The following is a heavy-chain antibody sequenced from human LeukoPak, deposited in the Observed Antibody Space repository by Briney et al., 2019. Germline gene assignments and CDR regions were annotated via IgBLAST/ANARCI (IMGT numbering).Heavy chain of an antibody. V-gene: IGHV3-11*04. J-gene: IGHJ6*03. CDR3: ARDFKYYYDSSGFETYYYYYMDV. Sequence: KTGGSLRLSCAASGFTFSDYYMSWIRQAPGKGLEWVSYISSSGSTIYYADSVKGRFTISSDNAKNSLYLQMNSLRAEDTAVYYCARDFKYYYDSSGFETYYYYYMDVWGKGTTVTVSS. CDR1: GFTFSDYY. CDR2: ISSSGSTI. D-gene: IGHD3-22*01.